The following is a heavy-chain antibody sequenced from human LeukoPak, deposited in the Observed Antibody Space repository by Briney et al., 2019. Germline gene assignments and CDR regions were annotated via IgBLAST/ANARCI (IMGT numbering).Heavy chain of an antibody. Sequence: GASVKVSCKTSGYSFIDYFIHWVRQAPGQGLEWMGWINPNSGGTNYAQKFQGRVTMTRDTSISTAYMELSRLRSDDTAVYYCARDPKVITSYYYYYYMDVWGKGTTVTVSS. V-gene: IGHV1-2*02. D-gene: IGHD3-22*01. CDR1: GYSFIDYF. J-gene: IGHJ6*03. CDR3: ARDPKVITSYYYYYYMDV. CDR2: INPNSGGT.